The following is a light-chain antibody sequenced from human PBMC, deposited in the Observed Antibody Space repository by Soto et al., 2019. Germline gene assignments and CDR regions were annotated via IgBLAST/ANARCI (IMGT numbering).Light chain of an antibody. CDR3: CSYAGTYPFVV. V-gene: IGLV2-11*01. CDR1: SSDVSAYDY. CDR2: DLN. Sequence: QSVLTQPRSVSGSPGQSVTISCTGTSSDVSAYDYVSRYQHRPGKPPKLMIYDLNKRPSGVPDRFSGSKSGNTASLTISGLQAEDEAAYYCCSYAGTYPFVVFGGGTKLTVL. J-gene: IGLJ2*01.